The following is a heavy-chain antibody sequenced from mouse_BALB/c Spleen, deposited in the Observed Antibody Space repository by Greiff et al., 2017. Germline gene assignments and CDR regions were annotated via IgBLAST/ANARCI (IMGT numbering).Heavy chain of an antibody. CDR3: ARGNYYYGTPYAMDY. Sequence: VQLQQTGPELVKPGASVKISCKASGYSFTDYIMLWVKQSHGKSLEWIGNINPYYGSTSYNLKFKGKATLTVDKSSSTAYMQLNSLTSEDSAVYYCARGNYYYGTPYAMDYWGQGTSVTVSS. D-gene: IGHD1-1*01. V-gene: IGHV1-39*01. J-gene: IGHJ4*01. CDR1: GYSFTDYI. CDR2: INPYYGST.